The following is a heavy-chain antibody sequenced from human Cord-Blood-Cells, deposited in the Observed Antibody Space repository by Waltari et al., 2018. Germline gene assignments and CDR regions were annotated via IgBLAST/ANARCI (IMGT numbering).Heavy chain of an antibody. J-gene: IGHJ4*02. CDR3: ARGRDCSGGSCYFDY. CDR1: GGSISSGDYS. CDR2: IYYSGST. Sequence: QLQLQESGPGLVKPSQTLSLTCTVSGGSISSGDYSWSWIRQPPGKGLEWIGYIYYSGSTYYNPSLKSRVTISVDTSKNQFSLKLSSVTAADTAVYYCARGRDCSGGSCYFDYWGQGTLVTVSS. V-gene: IGHV4-30-4*08. D-gene: IGHD2-15*01.